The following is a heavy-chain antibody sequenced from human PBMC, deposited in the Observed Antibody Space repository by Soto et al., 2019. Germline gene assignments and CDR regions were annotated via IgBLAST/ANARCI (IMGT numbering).Heavy chain of an antibody. CDR2: IYSGGST. J-gene: IGHJ4*02. CDR1: GFTVSSNY. D-gene: IGHD3-22*01. CDR3: ASYVYYYDSSGYYYTENY. Sequence: GGSLRLSCAASGFTVSSNYMSWVRQAPGKGLEWVSVIYSGGSTYYADSVKGRFTISRENSKNSLYLQMNSLRAEDTAVYYCASYVYYYDSSGYYYTENYWGQGTLVTVSS. V-gene: IGHV3-66*01.